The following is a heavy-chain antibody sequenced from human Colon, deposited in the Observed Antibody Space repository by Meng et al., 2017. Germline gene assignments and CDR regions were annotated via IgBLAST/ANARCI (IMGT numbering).Heavy chain of an antibody. J-gene: IGHJ4*02. D-gene: IGHD2-21*01. Sequence: GSLRLSCNVSGGSVSSGRYYWNWIRQSPGKGLEWIGYIYYTESTNYLPSLKSRVTISVDTSKDYVSLKLNSVTATDTSVYYCTRWGGIGVGPFLDFWGQGTLVTVSS. V-gene: IGHV4-61*03. CDR1: GGSVSSGRYY. CDR3: TRWGGIGVGPFLDF. CDR2: IYYTEST.